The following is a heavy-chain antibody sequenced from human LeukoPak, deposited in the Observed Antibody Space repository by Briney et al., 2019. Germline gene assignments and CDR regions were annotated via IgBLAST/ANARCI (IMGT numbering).Heavy chain of an antibody. D-gene: IGHD6-13*01. CDR2: ISWNSGSI. CDR3: AKDKKQQLVPTRYYYYGMDV. CDR1: GFTFDDYA. Sequence: TGRSLRLSCAASGFTFDDYAMHWVRQAPGKGLEWVSGISWNSGSIGYADSVKGRFTISRDNAKNSLYLQMNSLRAEDTALYYCAKDKKQQLVPTRYYYYGMDVWGQGTTVTVSS. J-gene: IGHJ6*02. V-gene: IGHV3-9*01.